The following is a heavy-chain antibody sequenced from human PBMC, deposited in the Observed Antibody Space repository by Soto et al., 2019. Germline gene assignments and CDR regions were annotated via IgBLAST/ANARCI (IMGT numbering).Heavy chain of an antibody. Sequence: ASVKVSCKASGYTFTGYYMHWVRQAPGQGLEWMGWINPNSGGTNYAQKFQGWVTMTRDTSISTAYMELSRLRSDDTAVYYCARVYYYDSSGYDSGFDYWGQGTLVTVSS. D-gene: IGHD3-22*01. CDR3: ARVYYYDSSGYDSGFDY. J-gene: IGHJ4*02. V-gene: IGHV1-2*04. CDR2: INPNSGGT. CDR1: GYTFTGYY.